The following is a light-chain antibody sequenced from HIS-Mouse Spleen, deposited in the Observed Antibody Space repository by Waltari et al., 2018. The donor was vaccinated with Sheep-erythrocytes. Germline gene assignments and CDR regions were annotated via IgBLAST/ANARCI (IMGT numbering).Light chain of an antibody. J-gene: IGLJ1*01. Sequence: QSALTQPRSVSGSPGQSATISCTGTSSDVGGYNYVSWYQQHPGKAPKLMIYDVSKRPSGVPDRFSGSKSGNTASLTISGLQAEDEADYYCCSYAGSYNHVFATGTEVTVL. CDR3: CSYAGSYNHV. CDR2: DVS. V-gene: IGLV2-11*01. CDR1: SSDVGGYNY.